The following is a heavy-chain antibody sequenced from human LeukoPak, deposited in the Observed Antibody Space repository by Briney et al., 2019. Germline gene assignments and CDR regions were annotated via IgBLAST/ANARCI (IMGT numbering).Heavy chain of an antibody. CDR2: IIPIFGTA. V-gene: IGHV1-69*06. D-gene: IGHD2-2*01. CDR1: GGTFSSYA. Sequence: GASVKVSCKASGGTFSSYAISWVRQAPGQGLEWMGGIIPIFGTANYAQKFQGRVTITADKSTSTAYMELSSLRSEGTGVYYCARLRCSSTSCYSWFDPWGQGTLVTVSS. J-gene: IGHJ5*02. CDR3: ARLRCSSTSCYSWFDP.